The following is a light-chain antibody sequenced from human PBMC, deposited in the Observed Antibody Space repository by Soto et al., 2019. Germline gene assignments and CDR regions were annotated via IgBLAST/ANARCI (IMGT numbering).Light chain of an antibody. CDR1: SSDVGGYNY. CDR3: SSYTGGSTLDV. J-gene: IGLJ1*01. CDR2: DVT. Sequence: QSALTQPASVSGSPGQSITISCTGTSSDVGGYNYVSWYQQHPGKAPKLMIYDVTNRPSGVSNRFSGSKSGNTASLTISGLQAEDEADYYCSSYTGGSTLDVIGTGTKLTVL. V-gene: IGLV2-14*03.